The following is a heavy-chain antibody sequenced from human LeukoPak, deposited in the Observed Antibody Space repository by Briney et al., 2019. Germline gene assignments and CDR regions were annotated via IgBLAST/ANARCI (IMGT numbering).Heavy chain of an antibody. CDR2: IYSDGRT. V-gene: IGHV3-53*05. CDR1: GFTVSNKY. J-gene: IGHJ3*02. D-gene: IGHD2-8*01. CDR3: ARYNGVCYRSCAFDI. Sequence: PGGSLRLSCAASGFTVSNKYMTWVRQAPGKGLEWVSLIYSDGRTYYADSVKGRCTISRDNSKNTLYLQMNSLRAEDTAVYYCARYNGVCYRSCAFDIWGQGTMVTVSS.